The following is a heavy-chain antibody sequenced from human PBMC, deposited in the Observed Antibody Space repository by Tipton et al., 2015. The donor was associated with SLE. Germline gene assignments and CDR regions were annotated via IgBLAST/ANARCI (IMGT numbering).Heavy chain of an antibody. Sequence: TLSLTCTVSGGSISSGNYYWSWIRQHPGKGLEWIGYVFYTGSTKYNPSLDSRVTISVDTSKNQFSLKLGSVTAADTAIYYCAGGLAVAGTRDYWGQGTLVTVSS. CDR1: GGSISSGNYY. CDR3: AGGLAVAGTRDY. J-gene: IGHJ4*02. V-gene: IGHV4-61*01. CDR2: VFYTGST. D-gene: IGHD6-19*01.